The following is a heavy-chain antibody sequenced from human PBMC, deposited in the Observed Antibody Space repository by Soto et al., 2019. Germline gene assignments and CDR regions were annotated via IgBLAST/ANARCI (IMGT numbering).Heavy chain of an antibody. CDR2: IYNSGST. CDR3: ARGSTGYSSSWYRY. Sequence: SETRCLTCTVSGGSISRYYWSGSRQPPGKGLEWIGYIYNSGSTNYNPSLKSRVTISVDTSKNQFSLKLSSVTAADTAVYYCARGSTGYSSSWYRYWGQGTLVTVS. CDR1: GGSISRYY. J-gene: IGHJ4*02. V-gene: IGHV4-59*08. D-gene: IGHD6-13*01.